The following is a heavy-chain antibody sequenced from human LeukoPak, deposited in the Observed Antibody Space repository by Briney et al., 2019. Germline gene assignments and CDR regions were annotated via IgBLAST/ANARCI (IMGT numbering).Heavy chain of an antibody. J-gene: IGHJ3*02. D-gene: IGHD3-22*01. V-gene: IGHV3-48*04. CDR1: GFIFSSYS. CDR3: ASTMIVSNYNAFDI. Sequence: GGSLRLSCAGSGFIFSSYSMNWVRQAPGKGLEWVSYISSSSSSINYADSVKGRFTISRDNAKNSLYLQMNSLRAEDTAVYYCASTMIVSNYNAFDIWGQGTMVTVSS. CDR2: ISSSSSSI.